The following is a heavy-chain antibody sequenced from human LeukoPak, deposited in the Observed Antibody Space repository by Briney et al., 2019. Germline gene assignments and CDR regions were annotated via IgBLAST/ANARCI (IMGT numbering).Heavy chain of an antibody. CDR3: ARDAGKGQPIDY. J-gene: IGHJ4*02. CDR1: GFTFSSYS. CDR2: ISSSSSYI. V-gene: IGHV3-21*01. Sequence: PGGSLRLSCAASGFTFSSYSMNWVRQAPGKGLEWVSSISSSSSYIYYADSVKGRFTISRDNAKNSLYLQMNSLRAEDTAVYYCARDAGKGQPIDYWGQGTLVTVSS. D-gene: IGHD3-10*01.